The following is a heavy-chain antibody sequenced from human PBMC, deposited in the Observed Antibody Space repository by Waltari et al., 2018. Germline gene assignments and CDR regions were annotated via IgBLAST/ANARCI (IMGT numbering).Heavy chain of an antibody. Sequence: EVQLVESGGGLVQPGGSLKLSCAASGFIFSDSVIHWVRQASGKGVEWVGRIKSKTEGGTTDHAAPVKGRFTISRDDSKNTLYLQMNSLKTEDTAVYYCTTGPYGGNSGFDYWGQGTLVTVSS. CDR3: TTGPYGGNSGFDY. D-gene: IGHD4-17*01. CDR2: IKSKTEGGTT. V-gene: IGHV3-15*07. CDR1: GFIFSDSV. J-gene: IGHJ4*02.